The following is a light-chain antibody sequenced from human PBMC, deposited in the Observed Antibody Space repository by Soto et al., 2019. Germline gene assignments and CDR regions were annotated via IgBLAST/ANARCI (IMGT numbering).Light chain of an antibody. Sequence: EIVLTQSPATLSLSPWERATLSCRASQSVSSYLAWYQQKPGQAPRLLIYDASTRATGIPARFSGSGSVTDFTLTISRLEPEDFAVYYCQQYGSSPWTFGQGTKVDIK. V-gene: IGKV3-20*01. J-gene: IGKJ1*01. CDR3: QQYGSSPWT. CDR1: QSVSSY. CDR2: DAS.